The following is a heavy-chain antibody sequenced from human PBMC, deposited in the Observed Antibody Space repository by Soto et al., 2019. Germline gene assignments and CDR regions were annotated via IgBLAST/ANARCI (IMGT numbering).Heavy chain of an antibody. V-gene: IGHV1-18*01. Sequence: QVQLVQSGAEVKKPGASVKVSCKASGYTFTSYAISWVRKAPGQGIEWMGWISAYNGNTNYAQKLQGRVTMTTDTSTSTAYMELRSLRSDDTAVYYCARELYREDILTGYTYWGQGTLVTVSS. CDR2: ISAYNGNT. CDR3: ARELYREDILTGYTY. D-gene: IGHD3-9*01. CDR1: GYTFTSYA. J-gene: IGHJ4*02.